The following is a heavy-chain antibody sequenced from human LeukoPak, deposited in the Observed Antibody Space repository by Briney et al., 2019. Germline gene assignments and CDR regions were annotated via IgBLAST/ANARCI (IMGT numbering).Heavy chain of an antibody. CDR3: AKEGRSLQTY. D-gene: IGHD5-24*01. V-gene: IGHV3-7*03. J-gene: IGHJ4*02. CDR2: IKEDGTET. Sequence: GGSLRLSCAASGFMFSSNWMGWVRLAPGKGPEWVANIKEDGTETYYVDSVKGRFTISRDNAKNSLYLQMNSLRVEDTAVYYCAKEGRSLQTYWGQGTLVTVSS. CDR1: GFMFSSNW.